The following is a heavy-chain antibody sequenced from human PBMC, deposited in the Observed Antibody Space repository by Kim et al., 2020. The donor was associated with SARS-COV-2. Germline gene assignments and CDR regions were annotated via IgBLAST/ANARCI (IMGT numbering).Heavy chain of an antibody. Sequence: GGSLRLSCAASGFTFSSYSMNWVRQAPGKGLEWVSSISSSSSYIYYADSVKGRFTISRDNAKNSLYLQMNSLRAEDTAVYYCARDSEKLGIAAAGIDYWGQGTLVTVSS. J-gene: IGHJ4*02. V-gene: IGHV3-21*01. CDR2: ISSSSSYI. CDR3: ARDSEKLGIAAAGIDY. D-gene: IGHD6-13*01. CDR1: GFTFSSYS.